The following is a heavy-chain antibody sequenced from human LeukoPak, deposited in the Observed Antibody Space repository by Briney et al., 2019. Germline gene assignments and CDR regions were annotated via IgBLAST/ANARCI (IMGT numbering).Heavy chain of an antibody. CDR3: ARRPYYDFWSGYWYYFDY. Sequence: PSETLSLTCTVSGGSISSSSYYWGWIRQPPGKGLEWIGSIYYSGSTYYNPSLKSRVTISVDTSKNQFSLKLSSVTAADTAVYYCARRPYYDFWSGYWYYFDYWGQGTLVTVSS. V-gene: IGHV4-39*01. J-gene: IGHJ4*02. CDR2: IYYSGST. CDR1: GGSISSSSYY. D-gene: IGHD3-3*01.